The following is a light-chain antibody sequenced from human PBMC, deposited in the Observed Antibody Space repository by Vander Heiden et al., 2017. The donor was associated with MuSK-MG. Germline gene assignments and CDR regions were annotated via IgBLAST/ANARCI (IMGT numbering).Light chain of an antibody. V-gene: IGKV1-6*01. CDR1: QGIKND. Sequence: IQTTQSPSSLSASVGDRVTITCRASQGIKNDLGWYQQRPGKAPNLLIYAASSLQSGVPSRFSGSGSGTDFTLTISSLQPEDFATYYCLQDYNYPLTFGGGTKVEIK. CDR2: AAS. J-gene: IGKJ4*01. CDR3: LQDYNYPLT.